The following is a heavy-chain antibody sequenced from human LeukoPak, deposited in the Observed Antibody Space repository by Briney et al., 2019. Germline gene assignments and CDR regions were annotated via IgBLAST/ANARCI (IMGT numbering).Heavy chain of an antibody. CDR3: ARGGYAHYYGMDV. Sequence: GGSLRLSCAASGFTFDKHAMHWVRQAPGKGLEWLAAISSDGIYQYYADSVKGRFAISRDNSKNTVYLQMNSLRAEDTAVYYCARGGYAHYYGMDVWGQGTTVTVSS. CDR2: ISSDGIYQ. CDR1: GFTFDKHA. J-gene: IGHJ6*02. D-gene: IGHD5-18*01. V-gene: IGHV3-30*09.